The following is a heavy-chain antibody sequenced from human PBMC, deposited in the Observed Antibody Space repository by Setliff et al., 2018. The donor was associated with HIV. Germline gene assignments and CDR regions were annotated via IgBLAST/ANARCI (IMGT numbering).Heavy chain of an antibody. CDR1: GFTFRNYG. D-gene: IGHD3-3*01. J-gene: IGHJ3*02. Sequence: GGSLRLSCTASGFTFRNYGMHWVRQASGKGLEWVAVISHDGKIKLYADSVKGRFTISRDNSKNTLYLQMNSLRAEDTAVYYCARNRPGLSFWTRDAFDIWGQGTVVTVSS. CDR3: ARNRPGLSFWTRDAFDI. CDR2: ISHDGKIK. V-gene: IGHV3-30*03.